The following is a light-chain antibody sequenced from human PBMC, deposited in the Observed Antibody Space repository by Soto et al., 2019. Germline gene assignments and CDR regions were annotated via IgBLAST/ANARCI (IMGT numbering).Light chain of an antibody. Sequence: EIVLTQSPDTLSLSPGERATLSCRAGQRITWDYIAWYQQKPGQAPRLLIYGASTRATGIPDRFSGSGSGTDFTLTISRLEPEDFAVYYCQNYGGALYTFGQGTNLEIK. CDR2: GAS. CDR3: QNYGGALYT. J-gene: IGKJ2*01. V-gene: IGKV3-20*01. CDR1: QRITWDY.